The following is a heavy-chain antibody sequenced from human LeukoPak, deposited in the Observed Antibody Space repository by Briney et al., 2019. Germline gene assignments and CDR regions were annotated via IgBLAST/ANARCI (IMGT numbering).Heavy chain of an antibody. Sequence: GGSLSLSCAASGFTVSSNYMSWVRQAPGKGLEWVSVIYSGGSTYYADSVKGRFTISRDNSKNTLYLQMNSLRAEDTAVYYCARVRKEMATIDAFDIWGQGTMVTVSS. CDR1: GFTVSSNY. V-gene: IGHV3-53*01. D-gene: IGHD5-24*01. CDR3: ARVRKEMATIDAFDI. CDR2: IYSGGST. J-gene: IGHJ3*02.